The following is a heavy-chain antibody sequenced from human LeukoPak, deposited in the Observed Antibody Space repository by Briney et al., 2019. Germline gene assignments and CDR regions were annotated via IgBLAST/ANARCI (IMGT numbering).Heavy chain of an antibody. J-gene: IGHJ6*02. D-gene: IGHD6-13*01. V-gene: IGHV3-23*01. CDR3: AKDLGSSWNYYYYGMDV. CDR1: GFTFRSYA. CDR2: ISGSGTST. Sequence: GGSLRLSCAASGFTFRSYAMSWVRQAPGKGLEWVSTISGSGTSTYYADSVKGRFTISRDNSKNTLYLQMNSLRAEDTAVYYCAKDLGSSWNYYYYGMDVWGQGTTVTVSS.